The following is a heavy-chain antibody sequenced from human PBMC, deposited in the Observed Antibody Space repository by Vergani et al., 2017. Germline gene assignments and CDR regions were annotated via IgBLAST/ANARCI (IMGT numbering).Heavy chain of an antibody. V-gene: IGHV3-48*01. CDR1: GFTFSSYS. Sequence: EVQLVESGGGLVQPGGSLRLSCAASGFTFSSYSMNWVRQAPGKGLEWVSYISSSSSTIYYADSVKGRFTISRDNAKNSLYLQMNRLRAEDTAVYYCARDDVVVPAAINYYYYYIDVWGKGTTVTVSS. J-gene: IGHJ6*03. CDR2: ISSSSSTI. D-gene: IGHD2-2*01. CDR3: ARDDVVVPAAINYYYYYIDV.